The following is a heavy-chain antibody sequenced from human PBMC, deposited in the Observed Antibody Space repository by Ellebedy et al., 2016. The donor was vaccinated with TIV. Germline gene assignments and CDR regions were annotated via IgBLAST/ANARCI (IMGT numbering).Heavy chain of an antibody. Sequence: SETLSLTCTVSGYSINSDYYWGWIRQPPGKGLEWIGSVYHSGSTYYNPSLKSRVTISVDTSKKQFSLKLSSVTAADTAVYYCARVAFWSGYPVYFDYWGQGTLVTLSS. J-gene: IGHJ4*02. CDR1: GYSINSDYY. CDR2: VYHSGST. D-gene: IGHD3-3*01. CDR3: ARVAFWSGYPVYFDY. V-gene: IGHV4-38-2*02.